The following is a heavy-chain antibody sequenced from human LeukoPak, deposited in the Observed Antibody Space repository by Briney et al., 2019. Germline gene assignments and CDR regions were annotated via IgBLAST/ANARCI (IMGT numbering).Heavy chain of an antibody. D-gene: IGHD2-15*01. CDR3: EGDGVGCSGGSCNPYDMDV. CDR2: INPSGGST. CDR1: GYTFTSYY. V-gene: IGHV1-46*01. Sequence: ASVKVSCKASGYTFTSYYMHWLRQAPGQGLEWMGIINPSGGSTSYAQKFQGRVTMTRDTSTSTVYMELSSLRYEETAVYDCEGDGVGCSGGSCNPYDMDVWGKGTTVTVSS. J-gene: IGHJ6*03.